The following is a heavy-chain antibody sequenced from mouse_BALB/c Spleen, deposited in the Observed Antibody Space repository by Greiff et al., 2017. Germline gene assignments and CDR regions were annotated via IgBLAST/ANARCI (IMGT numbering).Heavy chain of an antibody. D-gene: IGHD2-2*01. Sequence: VQLQQSGPELVKPGASVKMSCKASGYTFTSYVMHWVKQKPGQGLEWIGYINPYNDGTKYNEKFKGKATLTSDKSSSTAYMELSSLTSEDSAVYYCARSGNYGYDYFDYWGQGTTLTVSS. CDR3: ARSGNYGYDYFDY. CDR1: GYTFTSYV. J-gene: IGHJ2*01. CDR2: INPYNDGT. V-gene: IGHV1-14*01.